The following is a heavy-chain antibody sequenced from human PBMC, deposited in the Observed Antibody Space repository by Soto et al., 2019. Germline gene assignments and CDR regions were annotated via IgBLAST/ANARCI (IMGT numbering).Heavy chain of an antibody. CDR3: AKEGPNSSGRRYMDV. CDR1: AFTFNIYA. CDR2: ISDSGGST. D-gene: IGHD6-19*01. V-gene: IGHV3-23*01. Sequence: EVQLLESGGGLVQPGGSLRLSCAASAFTFNIYAMSWVRQAPGKGLEWVSTISDSGGSTYYADSVKGRFTISRDNSKNTVYLQMNSLRADDTAVYYCAKEGPNSSGRRYMDVWGKGTTVTVSS. J-gene: IGHJ6*03.